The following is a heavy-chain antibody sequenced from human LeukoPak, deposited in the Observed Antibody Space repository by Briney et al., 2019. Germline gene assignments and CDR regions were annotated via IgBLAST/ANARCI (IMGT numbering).Heavy chain of an antibody. CDR2: INPNSGGT. V-gene: IGHV1-2*02. Sequence: ASVKVSCKASGYTFTGYYIHWVRQAPGQGLEWMGWINPNSGGTSSAQKFQGRVTMTRDTSITTAYMELNSLTSDDTAVYYCARVAAAAGAGDFDYWGQGTLVTVSS. CDR1: GYTFTGYY. J-gene: IGHJ4*02. CDR3: ARVAAAAGAGDFDY. D-gene: IGHD6-13*01.